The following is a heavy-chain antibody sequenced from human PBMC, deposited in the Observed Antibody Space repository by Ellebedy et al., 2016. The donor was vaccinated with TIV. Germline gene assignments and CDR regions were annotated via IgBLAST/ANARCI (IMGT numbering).Heavy chain of an antibody. CDR1: GFTFSSYA. V-gene: IGHV3-30-3*01. CDR2: ISYDGSNK. J-gene: IGHJ6*02. Sequence: GGSLRLXCAASGFTFSSYAMHWVRQAPGKGLEWVAVISYDGSNKYYADSVKGRFTISRDNSKNTLYLQMNSLRAEDTAVYYCARVSIEVTMIVVVESDYYYGMDVWGQGTTVTVSS. D-gene: IGHD3-22*01. CDR3: ARVSIEVTMIVVVESDYYYGMDV.